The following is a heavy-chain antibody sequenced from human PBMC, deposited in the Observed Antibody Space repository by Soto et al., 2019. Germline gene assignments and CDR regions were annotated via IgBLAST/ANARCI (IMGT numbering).Heavy chain of an antibody. V-gene: IGHV1-18*01. CDR2: ISGYNSIT. Sequence: VQLVKSGAEVKKPGASVKVSCEASGYTFSSYGISWWRQAPGQGFEWMGWISGYNSITRYAQKFHGRVNMTTDTSTSTAYMELRSLISDDTAVYSCARAFGSTDYCGQGTLVTVSS. CDR1: GYTFSSYG. D-gene: IGHD6-13*01. J-gene: IGHJ4*02. CDR3: ARAFGSTDY.